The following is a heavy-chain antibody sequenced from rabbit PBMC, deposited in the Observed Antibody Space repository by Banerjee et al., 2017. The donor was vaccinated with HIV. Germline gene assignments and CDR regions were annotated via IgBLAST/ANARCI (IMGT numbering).Heavy chain of an antibody. D-gene: IGHD4-1*01. Sequence: QEQLVESGGDLVKPGASLTLTCTVSGFSFSSGYDMCWVRQAPGKGLEWIADIATSSSGSTYYASWAKGRFTISKTSSTTVTLQMTSLTVADTATYFCARDAWGAEDFDLWGPGTLVTVS. J-gene: IGHJ4*01. V-gene: IGHV1S45*01. CDR1: GFSFSSGYD. CDR3: ARDAWGAEDFDL. CDR2: IATSSSGST.